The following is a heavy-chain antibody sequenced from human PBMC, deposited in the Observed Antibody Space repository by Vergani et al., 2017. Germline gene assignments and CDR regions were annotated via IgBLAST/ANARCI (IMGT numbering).Heavy chain of an antibody. CDR2: INHSGST. CDR3: ARVIVVVPAAIPFGFDP. CDR1: GGSFSGYY. D-gene: IGHD2-2*02. V-gene: IGHV4-34*01. J-gene: IGHJ5*02. Sequence: QVQLQESGPGLVKPSETLSLTCAVYGGSFSGYYWSWIRQPPGKGLEWIGEINHSGSTNYNPSLKSRVTISVDTSKNQFSLKLSSVTAADTAVYYCARVIVVVPAAIPFGFDPWGQGTLVTVSS.